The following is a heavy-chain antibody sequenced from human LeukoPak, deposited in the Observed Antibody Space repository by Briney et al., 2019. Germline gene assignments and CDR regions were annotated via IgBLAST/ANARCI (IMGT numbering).Heavy chain of an antibody. Sequence: GGSLRLSCEASGFTFSSYAMHWVRQAPGKGLEWVAVISYDGSNKYYADSVKGRFTISRDNSKNTLYLQMNSLRAEDTAVYYCARGGIAGRQGSGAFDIWGQGTMVTVSS. V-gene: IGHV3-30-3*01. D-gene: IGHD6-13*01. J-gene: IGHJ3*02. CDR3: ARGGIAGRQGSGAFDI. CDR2: ISYDGSNK. CDR1: GFTFSSYA.